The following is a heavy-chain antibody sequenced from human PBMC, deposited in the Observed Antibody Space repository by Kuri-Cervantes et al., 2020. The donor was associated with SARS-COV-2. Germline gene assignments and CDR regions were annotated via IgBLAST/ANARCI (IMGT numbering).Heavy chain of an antibody. CDR3: ARDGRTYCGGDCYYDGYFDY. V-gene: IGHV3-48*01. CDR1: GFTFSSYS. D-gene: IGHD2-21*01. J-gene: IGHJ4*02. CDR2: ISSSSSTI. Sequence: GESLKISCAASGFTFSSYSMNWVRQAPGKGLEWVSYISSSSSTIYYADSVKGRFTISRDNAKNSLYLQMNSLRAEDTAVYYCARDGRTYCGGDCYYDGYFDYWGQGTLVTVSS.